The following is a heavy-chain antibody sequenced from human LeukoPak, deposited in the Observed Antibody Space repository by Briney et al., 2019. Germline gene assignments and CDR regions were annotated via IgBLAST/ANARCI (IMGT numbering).Heavy chain of an antibody. J-gene: IGHJ4*02. CDR3: ARYYFWTGSYFFDH. Sequence: GESLKISCNGSGYXFTSYRVSWVRQMPGEGLELMGIIFPGDSDTNYSPSFQGQVTISADKSSNTAYLQWSSLKASDTAMYYCARYYFWTGSYFFDHWGQGTLVTVSS. CDR1: GYXFTSYR. CDR2: IFPGDSDT. D-gene: IGHD3/OR15-3a*01. V-gene: IGHV5-51*01.